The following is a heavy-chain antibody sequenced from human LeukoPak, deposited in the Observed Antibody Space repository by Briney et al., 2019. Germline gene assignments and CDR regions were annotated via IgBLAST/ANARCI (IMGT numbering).Heavy chain of an antibody. CDR2: SRNKARSYTT. J-gene: IGHJ4*02. CDR3: ARTYYDILTGIRDFDY. Sequence: GGSLRLSSAGSGFPFSDHYMDWVRQAPGKGLEWVGRSRNKARSYTTDYAASVKGRFTISRDGSKNSVFLQMNSLKTEDTAVYYCARTYYDILTGIRDFDYWGQGTLVTVSS. D-gene: IGHD3-9*01. V-gene: IGHV3-72*01. CDR1: GFPFSDHY.